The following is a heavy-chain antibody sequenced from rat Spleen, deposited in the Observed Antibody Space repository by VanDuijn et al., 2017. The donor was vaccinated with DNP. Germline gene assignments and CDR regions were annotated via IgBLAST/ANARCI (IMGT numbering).Heavy chain of an antibody. CDR3: ARGVYGGYLYFDY. V-gene: IGHV5-31*01. J-gene: IGHJ2*01. D-gene: IGHD1-11*01. CDR1: GFTFNDYW. CDR2: TIGSGGNS. Sequence: EVQLVESGGDLVQPGKSLKLSCVASGFTFNDYWMTWIRQVPGKGLEWVASTIGSGGNSYYPDSLKGQFTISRDNAKNTLYLQMNSLRSEDTATYYWARGVYGGYLYFDYWGQGVMVTVSS.